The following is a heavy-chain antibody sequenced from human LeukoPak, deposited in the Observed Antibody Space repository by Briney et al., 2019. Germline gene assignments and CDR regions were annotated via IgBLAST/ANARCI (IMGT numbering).Heavy chain of an antibody. J-gene: IGHJ4*02. D-gene: IGHD3-22*01. Sequence: GGSLRLSCAASGFIFSAYAMHWVRQAPGKGLEYVSSISGNGGNTYYANSVKGRFTISRDNSKNTLYLQMGSLRTEDMAVYYCARDHYYDSSAYYAPGGYWGQGTLVTVSS. CDR1: GFIFSAYA. CDR3: ARDHYYDSSAYYAPGGY. CDR2: ISGNGGNT. V-gene: IGHV3-64*01.